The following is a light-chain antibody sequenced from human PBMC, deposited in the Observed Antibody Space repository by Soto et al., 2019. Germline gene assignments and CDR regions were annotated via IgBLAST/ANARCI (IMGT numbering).Light chain of an antibody. J-gene: IGKJ1*01. Sequence: DIVLTQSPGTLSLSPGERATLSCRASQSVSSSSLAWYQQKSGQAPRLLIYGASSRATGIPDRFSGSGSGTDFTLTISRLEPEDFAVYYCQQYGSSPPWTFGQGTKVDIK. CDR3: QQYGSSPPWT. CDR1: QSVSSSS. V-gene: IGKV3-20*01. CDR2: GAS.